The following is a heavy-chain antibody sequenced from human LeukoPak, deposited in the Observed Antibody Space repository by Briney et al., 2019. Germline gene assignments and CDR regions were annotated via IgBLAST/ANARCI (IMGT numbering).Heavy chain of an antibody. Sequence: SETLSLTCTVSGGSISSYYWSWIRQPPGKGLEWIGYIYYSGGTNYNPSLKSRVTISVDTSKNQFSLKLSSVTAADTAVYYCARGELGWSSGYYDYWGQGTLVTVSS. J-gene: IGHJ4*02. CDR3: ARGELGWSSGYYDY. CDR1: GGSISSYY. CDR2: IYYSGGT. V-gene: IGHV4-59*01. D-gene: IGHD3-22*01.